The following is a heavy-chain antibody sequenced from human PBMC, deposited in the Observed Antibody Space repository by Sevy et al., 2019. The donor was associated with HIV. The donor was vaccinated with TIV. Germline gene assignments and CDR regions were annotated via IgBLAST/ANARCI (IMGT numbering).Heavy chain of an antibody. CDR1: GVSISSSSYD. J-gene: IGHJ4*02. CDR3: ARHGGIGDRAFDF. CDR2: IYYSGST. Sequence: SETLSLTCSVSGVSISSSSYDWGWIRQPPGKGLEWIGSIYYSGSTYYNPSLMSRVTVSVDTSKNQFSLNLRSVTAADTAVYYCARHGGIGDRAFDFWGRGTLVTVSS. D-gene: IGHD3-16*01. V-gene: IGHV4-39*01.